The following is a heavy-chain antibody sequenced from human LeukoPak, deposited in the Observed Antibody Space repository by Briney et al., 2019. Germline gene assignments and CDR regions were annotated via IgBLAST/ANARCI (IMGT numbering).Heavy chain of an antibody. Sequence: PWASVKVSCKASGYTFTGYYMRWVRQAPGQGLEWMGWINPNSGGTNYAQKFQGRVTMTRDTSISTAYMELSRLRSDDTAVYYCARGLRGIAAAGTNYWGQGTLVTVSS. CDR3: ARGLRGIAAAGTNY. V-gene: IGHV1-2*02. J-gene: IGHJ4*02. CDR2: INPNSGGT. D-gene: IGHD6-13*01. CDR1: GYTFTGYY.